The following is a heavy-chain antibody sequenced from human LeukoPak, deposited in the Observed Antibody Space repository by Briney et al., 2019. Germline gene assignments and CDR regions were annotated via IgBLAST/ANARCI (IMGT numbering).Heavy chain of an antibody. V-gene: IGHV4-30-2*01. J-gene: IGHJ4*02. CDR2: IYHSGST. Sequence: SQTLSLTCTVSGGSISSGGYYWSWIRQPPGKGLEWIGYIYHSGSTYYNPSLKSRVTISVDRSKNQFSLKLSSVTAADTAVYYCARTTVTFDFDYWGQGTLVTVSS. D-gene: IGHD4-17*01. CDR1: GGSISSGGYY. CDR3: ARTTVTFDFDY.